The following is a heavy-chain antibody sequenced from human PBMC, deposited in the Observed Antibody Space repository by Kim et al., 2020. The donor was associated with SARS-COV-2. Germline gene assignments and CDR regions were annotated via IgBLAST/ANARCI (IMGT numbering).Heavy chain of an antibody. D-gene: IGHD5-12*01. V-gene: IGHV4-59*08. CDR1: GGSISSYY. CDR2: IYYSGST. J-gene: IGHJ6*02. CDR3: ASSIVATTKVTGGYYYYGMDI. Sequence: SETLSLTCTVSGGSISSYYWSWIRQPPGKGLEWIGYIYYSGSTNYNPSLKSRVTISVDTSKNQFSLKLSSVTAADTAVYYCASSIVATTKVTGGYYYYGMDIWGQGTTVTVSS.